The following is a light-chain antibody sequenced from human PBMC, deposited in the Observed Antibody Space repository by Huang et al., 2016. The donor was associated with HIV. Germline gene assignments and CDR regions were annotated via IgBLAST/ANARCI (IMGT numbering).Light chain of an antibody. Sequence: EIVMTQSPATLSVSPGERATLSCRASQRVSSNLAWYQQKPGQAPRLRIYGAATRATGIPARCSGSGSGTEFTLTISSLQSEDFAVYYCQQYNNWPGTFGPGTKVDIK. J-gene: IGKJ3*01. CDR3: QQYNNWPGT. CDR2: GAA. V-gene: IGKV3-15*01. CDR1: QRVSSN.